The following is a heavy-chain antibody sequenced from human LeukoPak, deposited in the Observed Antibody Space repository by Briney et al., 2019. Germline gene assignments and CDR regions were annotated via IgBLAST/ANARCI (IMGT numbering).Heavy chain of an antibody. CDR1: GYSISSSNW. D-gene: IGHD5-18*01. V-gene: IGHV4-28*03. CDR3: ARDLPRSYGGFDP. CDR2: IYYSGST. Sequence: PSETLSLTCAVSGYSISSSNWWGWIRQPPGKGLEWIGYIYYSGSTYYNPSLKSRVTISVDTSKNQFSLKLSSVTAADTAVYYCARDLPRSYGGFDPWGQGTLVTVSS. J-gene: IGHJ5*02.